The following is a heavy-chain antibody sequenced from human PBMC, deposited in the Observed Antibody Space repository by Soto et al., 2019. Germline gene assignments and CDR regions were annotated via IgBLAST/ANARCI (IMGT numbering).Heavy chain of an antibody. D-gene: IGHD6-13*01. CDR3: AKDRVWVSHRPHSGGMDV. J-gene: IGHJ6*02. V-gene: IGHV3-43*01. CDR1: GFTFNDGW. CDR2: ISWDGGST. Sequence: PCESLRLSCAASGFTFNDGWINWVRQVPGKGLEWVSLISWDGGSTYYADSVKGRFTISRDNSKNSLYLQMNSLRTEDTALYYCAKDRVWVSHRPHSGGMDVWGQGTTVTVSS.